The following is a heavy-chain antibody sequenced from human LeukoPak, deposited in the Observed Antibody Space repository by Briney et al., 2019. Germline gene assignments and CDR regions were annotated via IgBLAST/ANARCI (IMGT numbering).Heavy chain of an antibody. CDR1: GGTFSSYA. CDR3: ARDRGYCSGGSCYSGDAFDI. J-gene: IGHJ3*02. D-gene: IGHD2-15*01. Sequence: ASVKVSCKASGGTFSSYAISWVRQAPGQGLEWMGRIIPILGIANYAQKFQGRVTMTTDTSTSTAYMELRSLRSDDTAVYYCARDRGYCSGGSCYSGDAFDIWGQGTMVTVSS. CDR2: IIPILGIA. V-gene: IGHV1-69*04.